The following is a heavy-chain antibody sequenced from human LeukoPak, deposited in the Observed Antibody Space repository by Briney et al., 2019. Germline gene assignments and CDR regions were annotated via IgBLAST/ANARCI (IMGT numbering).Heavy chain of an antibody. CDR1: GFTFSSYS. J-gene: IGHJ4*02. Sequence: GGSLRLSCAASGFTFSSYSMNWVRQAPGKGLEWVSSISSSSSYIYYADSVKGRFTISRDNAKNSLYLQMNSLRAEDTAVYYCARVEIAAAGKPLDYWGQGTLVTVSS. V-gene: IGHV3-21*01. CDR3: ARVEIAAAGKPLDY. D-gene: IGHD6-13*01. CDR2: ISSSSSYI.